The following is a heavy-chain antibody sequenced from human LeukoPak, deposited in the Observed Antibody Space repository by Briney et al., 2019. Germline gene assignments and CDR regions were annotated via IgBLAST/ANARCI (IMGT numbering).Heavy chain of an antibody. CDR1: GFTFDDYA. J-gene: IGHJ4*02. CDR3: AKGHSSGYYGGVDY. Sequence: GGSLRLSCTASGFTFDDYAMHWVRQAPGKGLEWVSGISWNSGSIGYADSVKGRFTISRDNAKNSLYLQMNSLRAEDMALYYCAKGHSSGYYGGVDYWGQGTLVTVSS. V-gene: IGHV3-9*03. D-gene: IGHD3-22*01. CDR2: ISWNSGSI.